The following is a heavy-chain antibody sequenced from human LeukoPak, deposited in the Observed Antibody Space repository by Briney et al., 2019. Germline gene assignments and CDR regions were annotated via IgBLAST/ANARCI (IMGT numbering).Heavy chain of an antibody. V-gene: IGHV3-53*01. Sequence: PGGSLRLSCEASGFSVGSKYMNWVRQAPGKGLGWVSILYSGADTYYADSVRGRFTISRDSSKNTVFLQMNSLRADDTAVYYCARVGDHYHWYFDLWGRGTRVSVSS. CDR1: GFSVGSKY. J-gene: IGHJ2*01. CDR3: ARVGDHYHWYFDL. D-gene: IGHD3-10*01. CDR2: LYSGADT.